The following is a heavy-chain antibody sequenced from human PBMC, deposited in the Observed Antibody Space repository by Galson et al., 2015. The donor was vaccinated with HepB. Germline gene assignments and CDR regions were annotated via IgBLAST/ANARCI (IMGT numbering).Heavy chain of an antibody. V-gene: IGHV3-21*01. D-gene: IGHD6-19*01. CDR2: ISSSSSYI. CDR3: ARDLHPGDSSGWPTYYYYYYGMDV. CDR1: GFTFSSYS. Sequence: SLRLSCAASGFTFSSYSMNWVRQAPGKGLEWVSSISSSSSYIYYADSVKGRFTISRDNAKNSLYLQMNSLRAEDTAVYYCARDLHPGDSSGWPTYYYYYYGMDVWGQGTTVTVSS. J-gene: IGHJ6*02.